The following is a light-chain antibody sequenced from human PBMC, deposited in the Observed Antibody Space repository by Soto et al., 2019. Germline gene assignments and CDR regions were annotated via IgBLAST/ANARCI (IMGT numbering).Light chain of an antibody. CDR3: QQYNNWHPIT. CDR2: GAS. CDR1: QSVSIN. V-gene: IGKV3-15*01. J-gene: IGKJ4*01. Sequence: EIVMTQSPGTLSVSPGERATLSCRASQSVSINLAWYQQKPGQSPRLLIFGASTRATGIPARFSGSGSGTEFTLTISSLQSEDFAVYYCQQYNNWHPITFGGGTKVDIK.